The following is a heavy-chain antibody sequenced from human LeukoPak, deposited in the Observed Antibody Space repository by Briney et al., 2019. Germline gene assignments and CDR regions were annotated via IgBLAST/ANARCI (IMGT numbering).Heavy chain of an antibody. J-gene: IGHJ6*02. CDR2: ISGSGGST. CDR1: GFTFSSYA. Sequence: GGSLRLSCAASGFTFSSYAMSWVRQAPGKGLEWVSAISGSGGSTYYADSVKGRFTISRDNSKNTLYLQMNSLRAEDTAVYYCARGCSSTSCYYGMDVWGQGTTVTVSS. CDR3: ARGCSSTSCYYGMDV. D-gene: IGHD2-2*01. V-gene: IGHV3-23*01.